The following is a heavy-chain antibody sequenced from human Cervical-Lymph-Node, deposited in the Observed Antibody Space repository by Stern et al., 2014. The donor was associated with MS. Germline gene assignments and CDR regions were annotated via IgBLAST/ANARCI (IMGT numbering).Heavy chain of an antibody. Sequence: VHLVESGSEVKKPGASVKVSCKASEYTHNNYLIHWVRQAPGKRPDWMGVINPSGATNYAQKVQDRVTMTTDASTSTFYMELSRLRSEDTAVYYCAVRYCSGGRCYSVPDVWGQGTTVIVSS. CDR2: INPSGAT. D-gene: IGHD2-15*01. CDR3: AVRYCSGGRCYSVPDV. CDR1: EYTHNNYL. V-gene: IGHV1-46*02. J-gene: IGHJ6*02.